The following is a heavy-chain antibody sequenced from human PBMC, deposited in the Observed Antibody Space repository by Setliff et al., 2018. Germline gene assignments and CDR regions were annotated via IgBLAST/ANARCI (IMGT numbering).Heavy chain of an antibody. CDR2: IIPILGIA. CDR1: GGTFSSYA. D-gene: IGHD5-12*01. J-gene: IGHJ3*02. CDR3: ARDVEMATIGVSDAFDI. Sequence: SVKVSCKASGGTFSSYAISWVRQAPGQGLEWMGGIIPILGIANYAQKFQGRVTITADESTSTAYMELSSLRSEDTAVYYCARDVEMATIGVSDAFDIWGQGTMVTVSS. V-gene: IGHV1-69*10.